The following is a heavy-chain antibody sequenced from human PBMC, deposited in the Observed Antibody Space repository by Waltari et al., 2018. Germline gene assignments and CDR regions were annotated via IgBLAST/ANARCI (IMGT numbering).Heavy chain of an antibody. CDR2: ISGSGGST. D-gene: IGHD3-3*01. CDR3: AKCPTSLFGVVKRYYFDY. V-gene: IGHV3-23*01. Sequence: EVQLLESGGGLVQPGGSLRLSCVASGFTFSSYAMSWVGQAPGKGLGWVSAISGSGGSTYYADSVKGRFTISRDNSKNTLYLQMNSLRAEDTAVYYCAKCPTSLFGVVKRYYFDYWGQGTLVTVSS. CDR1: GFTFSSYA. J-gene: IGHJ4*02.